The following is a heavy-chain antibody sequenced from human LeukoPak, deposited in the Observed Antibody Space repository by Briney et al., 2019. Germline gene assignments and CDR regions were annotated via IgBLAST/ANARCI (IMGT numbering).Heavy chain of an antibody. Sequence: SSETLSLTCAVYGGSFSGYYWSWIRQPPGKGLEWIGEINHSGSTNYNPSLKSRVTMSVDTSKNQFSLKLSSVTAADTAVYYCARGRRWRITMIVVVSRFDPWGQGTLVTVSS. CDR1: GGSFSGYY. V-gene: IGHV4-34*01. CDR3: ARGRRWRITMIVVVSRFDP. CDR2: INHSGST. D-gene: IGHD3-22*01. J-gene: IGHJ5*02.